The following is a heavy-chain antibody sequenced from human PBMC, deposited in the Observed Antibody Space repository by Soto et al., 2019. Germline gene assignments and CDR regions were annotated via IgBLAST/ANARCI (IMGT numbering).Heavy chain of an antibody. D-gene: IGHD2-15*01. Sequence: QVQLVQSGAEVKKPGASVKVSCTASGYTFTSYGISWVRQAPGQGLEWMGWISAYNGNTNYAQKLQGRVTMTTDTSTSTAYMELRSLRSDDTAVYYCARSPLPGLGYCSGGSCYEEEYYYYYYMDVWGKGTTVTVSS. CDR2: ISAYNGNT. J-gene: IGHJ6*03. CDR1: GYTFTSYG. V-gene: IGHV1-18*01. CDR3: ARSPLPGLGYCSGGSCYEEEYYYYYYMDV.